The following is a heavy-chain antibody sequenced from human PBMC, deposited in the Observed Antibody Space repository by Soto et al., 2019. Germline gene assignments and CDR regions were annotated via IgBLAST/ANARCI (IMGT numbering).Heavy chain of an antibody. J-gene: IGHJ5*02. CDR2: IHPRSGDT. CDR1: GYTFIGYY. Sequence: QVQLVQSGAEVKKPGASVKVSCKASGYTFIGYYIHWVRQAPGQGLEWMGRIHPRSGDTTYAQKFQGRLTMTRDTSISTAYMELSSLRSDDTAVYYCGRDGVGATPLGWFDPWGQGSLVTVSS. CDR3: GRDGVGATPLGWFDP. V-gene: IGHV1-2*06. D-gene: IGHD1-26*01.